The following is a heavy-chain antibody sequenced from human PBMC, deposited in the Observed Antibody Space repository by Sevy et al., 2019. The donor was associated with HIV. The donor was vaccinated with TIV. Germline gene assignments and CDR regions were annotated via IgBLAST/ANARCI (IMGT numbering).Heavy chain of an antibody. CDR1: GVSVSHVW. J-gene: IGHJ4*02. V-gene: IGHV3-15*05. D-gene: IGHD2-15*01. CDR3: TTSARLL. CDR2: LKSESDGGTR. Sequence: GGSLRLSCAASGVSVSHVWLYWVRRAPGRGLEWVGRLKSESDGGTREFASPVRGRFDMSRDESTNTVHLEMNDLKIDDTGVYYCTTSARLLXGLGTLVTVSS.